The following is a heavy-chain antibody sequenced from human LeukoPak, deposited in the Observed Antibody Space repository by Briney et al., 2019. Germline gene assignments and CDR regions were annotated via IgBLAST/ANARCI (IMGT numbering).Heavy chain of an antibody. V-gene: IGHV3-23*01. CDR2: ITGGGSGI. Sequence: GGSLRLSCAASGFTFSNYAMSWVRQAPGKGLEWVSAITGGGSGIYYADSMKSRFTISRDNSKNTLYLQINSLRAEDTAVYYCAKWGDYDVLTGYYVSDYWGQGTLVTVSS. CDR1: GFTFSNYA. CDR3: AKWGDYDVLTGYYVSDY. D-gene: IGHD3-9*01. J-gene: IGHJ4*02.